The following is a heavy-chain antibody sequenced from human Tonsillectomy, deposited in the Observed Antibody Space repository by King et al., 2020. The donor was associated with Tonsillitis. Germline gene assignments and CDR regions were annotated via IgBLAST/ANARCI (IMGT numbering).Heavy chain of an antibody. CDR3: ARGSGDLDY. D-gene: IGHD7-27*01. J-gene: IGHJ4*02. V-gene: IGHV3-30*03. CDR1: GFSFRSFG. CDR2: VSYDGSNK. Sequence: VQLVESGGGVVQPGRSLRLSCAASGFSFRSFGVNWVRQAPGKGLDWLALVSYDGSNKFYADAVKGRFTISRDNSKNTVDLQMTTLRIEDTGVYYCARGSGDLDYWGQGTQVTVSS.